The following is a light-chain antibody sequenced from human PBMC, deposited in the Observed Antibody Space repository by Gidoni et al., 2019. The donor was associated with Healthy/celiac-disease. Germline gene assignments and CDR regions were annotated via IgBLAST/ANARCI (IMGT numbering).Light chain of an antibody. J-gene: IGKJ5*01. CDR2: GAS. Sequence: EIVLTQSPGTLSLSPGERATISCRASQSVSSSFLSWYQQNPGQAPRLLIYGASSSATGIPDRFSGSGSGTAFTLTIISLEPEDFAVYYCQQYGSSPGITFGQGTRLEIK. V-gene: IGKV3-20*01. CDR3: QQYGSSPGIT. CDR1: QSVSSSF.